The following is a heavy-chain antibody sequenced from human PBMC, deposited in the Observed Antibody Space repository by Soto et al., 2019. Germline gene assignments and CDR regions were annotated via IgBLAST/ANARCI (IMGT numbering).Heavy chain of an antibody. CDR3: AGVGAVGAADC. Sequence: EVQLVESGGGLVQPGGSLRLSFAASGFNVSSKYMSWIRHAPGKGLEWVSVLYTDGNTYYADSVKGRLTISRHNSKNTLYLQMNSLRPEDTAIYYCAGVGAVGAADCWGQGTLVTVSS. CDR1: GFNVSSKY. J-gene: IGHJ4*02. V-gene: IGHV3-53*04. CDR2: LYTDGNT. D-gene: IGHD1-26*01.